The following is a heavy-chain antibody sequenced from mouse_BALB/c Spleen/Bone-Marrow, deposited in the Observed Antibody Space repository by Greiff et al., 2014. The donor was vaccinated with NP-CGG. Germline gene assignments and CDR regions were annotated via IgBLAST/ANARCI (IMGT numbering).Heavy chain of an antibody. V-gene: IGHV1S135*01. CDR1: GYAFTNYN. CDR2: FDPYNGGT. J-gene: IGHJ4*01. Sequence: LVESGASVKVSCKASGYAFTNYNMYWVKQSHGKSLEWIGYFDPYNGGTSYNQKFKGKATLTVDKSSSTAYMHLNSLTSEDSAVYYCARSFAMDYWGQGTSVTVSS. CDR3: ARSFAMDY.